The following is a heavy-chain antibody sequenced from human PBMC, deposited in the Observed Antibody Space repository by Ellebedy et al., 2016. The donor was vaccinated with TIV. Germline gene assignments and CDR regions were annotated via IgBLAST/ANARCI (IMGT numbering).Heavy chain of an antibody. Sequence: GGSLRLSXAASGFTFSNYGMHWVRQAPGKGLEWVAVISYDGSNKYYADSVKGRFTISRDNSKNTLYLQMNSLRAEDTAVYYCAKWPTVVSDDWGQGTLVTVSS. CDR1: GFTFSNYG. D-gene: IGHD4-23*01. CDR2: ISYDGSNK. J-gene: IGHJ4*02. CDR3: AKWPTVVSDD. V-gene: IGHV3-30*18.